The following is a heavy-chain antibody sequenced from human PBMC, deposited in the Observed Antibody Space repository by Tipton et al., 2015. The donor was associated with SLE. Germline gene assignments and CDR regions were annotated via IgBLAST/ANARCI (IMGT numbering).Heavy chain of an antibody. Sequence: TLSLTCTVSGGSISSGSYYWSWIRQPAGKGLEWIGYIYTSGSTNYNPSLKSRVTISVDTSKNQFSLKLSSVTAADTAVYYCARRSYGALDYWGQGTLVTVSS. CDR2: IYTSGST. CDR3: ARRSYGALDY. V-gene: IGHV4-61*09. CDR1: GGSISSGSYY. D-gene: IGHD4-17*01. J-gene: IGHJ4*02.